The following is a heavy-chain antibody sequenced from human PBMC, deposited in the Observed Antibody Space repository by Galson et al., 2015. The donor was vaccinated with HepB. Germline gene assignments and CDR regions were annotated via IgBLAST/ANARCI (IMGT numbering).Heavy chain of an antibody. CDR2: IRHDGSKE. V-gene: IGHV3-33*01. CDR3: ARDHQGDAGGGTGHVDC. D-gene: IGHD3-16*01. J-gene: IGHJ4*02. Sequence: SPRLSCATSGFTFSHCGMHWFRQAPGKGLEWVAVIRHDGSKENYVDSVKGRFTISRDDSKNTLYLQMNNLRAEDTAVYYCARDHQGDAGGGTGHVDCWGQGTLVTVSS. CDR1: GFTFSHCG.